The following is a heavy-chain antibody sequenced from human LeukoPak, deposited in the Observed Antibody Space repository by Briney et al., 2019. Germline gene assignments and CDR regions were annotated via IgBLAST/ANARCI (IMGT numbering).Heavy chain of an antibody. Sequence: SETLSLTCAVYGGSFSGYYWSWIRQPPGKGLEWIGEINHSRSTNYNPSLKSRVTISVDTSKNQFSLKLSSVTAADTAVYYCARGRRITMIVVVRPFDYWGQGTLVTVSS. CDR3: ARGRRITMIVVVRPFDY. J-gene: IGHJ4*02. V-gene: IGHV4-34*01. CDR1: GGSFSGYY. CDR2: INHSRST. D-gene: IGHD3-22*01.